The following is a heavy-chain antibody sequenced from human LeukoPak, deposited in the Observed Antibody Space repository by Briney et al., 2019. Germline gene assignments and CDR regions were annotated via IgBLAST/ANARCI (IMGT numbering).Heavy chain of an antibody. Sequence: ASVKVSCKVSGYTLTELSMHWVRQAPGKGLEWMGGFDPEDGETIYAQKFQGRVTMTEDTSTDTAYMELSGLRSEDAAVYYCAISLGVRGPLNWGQGTLVTVSS. CDR2: FDPEDGET. CDR1: GYTLTELS. D-gene: IGHD3-10*01. J-gene: IGHJ4*02. V-gene: IGHV1-24*01. CDR3: AISLGVRGPLN.